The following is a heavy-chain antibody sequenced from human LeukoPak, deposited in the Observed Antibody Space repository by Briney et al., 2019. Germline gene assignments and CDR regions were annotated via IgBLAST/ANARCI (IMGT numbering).Heavy chain of an antibody. CDR1: GGSIGSYY. Sequence: SETLSLTCTVSGGSIGSYYWSWIRQPPGKGLEWIGEINHSGSTNYNPSLKSRVTISVDTSKNQFSLKLSSVTAADTAVYYCARYQGLVEGAYFDYWGQGTLVTVSS. CDR3: ARYQGLVEGAYFDY. CDR2: INHSGST. V-gene: IGHV4-34*01. J-gene: IGHJ4*02. D-gene: IGHD2-2*01.